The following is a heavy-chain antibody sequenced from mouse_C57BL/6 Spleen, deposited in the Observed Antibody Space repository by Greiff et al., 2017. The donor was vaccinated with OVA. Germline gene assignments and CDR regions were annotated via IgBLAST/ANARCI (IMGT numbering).Heavy chain of an antibody. CDR3: ARCGRGYDWYFDV. Sequence: VQLQESGAELAKPGASVKLSCKASGYTFTSYWMHWVKQRPGQGLEWIGYINPSSGYTKYNQKFKDKATLTADKSSSTAYMQLSSLTYEDSAVSYCARCGRGYDWYFDVWGTGTTVTVSS. V-gene: IGHV1-7*01. CDR1: GYTFTSYW. CDR2: INPSSGYT. J-gene: IGHJ1*03. D-gene: IGHD1-1*01.